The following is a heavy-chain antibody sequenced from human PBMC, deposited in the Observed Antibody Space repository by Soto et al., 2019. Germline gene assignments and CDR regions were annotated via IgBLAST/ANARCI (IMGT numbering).Heavy chain of an antibody. V-gene: IGHV1-18*01. CDR2: VSPYNGNT. Sequence: ASVKVSCKASGYTFTSYGLSWVRQAPGQGLEWMGWVSPYNGNTEYAQKFQGRVTLTTDTSTSTAYMELRSLRSDDTAVYYCAKIMGSSSGIDVWGQGTTVTVSS. J-gene: IGHJ6*02. CDR1: GYTFTSYG. D-gene: IGHD6-13*01. CDR3: AKIMGSSSGIDV.